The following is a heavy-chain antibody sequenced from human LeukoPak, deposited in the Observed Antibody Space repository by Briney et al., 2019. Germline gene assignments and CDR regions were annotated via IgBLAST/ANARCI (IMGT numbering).Heavy chain of an antibody. CDR1: GFIFSRYW. J-gene: IGHJ4*02. CDR3: ARSQDNVLDY. Sequence: GGSLRLSCAASGFIFSRYWMYCVRQVPGKGLVWVSRISSDGSDASYADSVEGRFAISRDSARNTLYLQMNSLRAEDTALYYCARSQDNVLDYWGQGTLVTVSS. CDR2: ISSDGSDA. V-gene: IGHV3-74*01. D-gene: IGHD1-1*01.